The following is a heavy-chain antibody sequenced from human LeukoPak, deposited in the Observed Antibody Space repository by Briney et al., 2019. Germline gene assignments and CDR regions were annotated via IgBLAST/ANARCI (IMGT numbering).Heavy chain of an antibody. D-gene: IGHD3-16*01. CDR3: ARGWGSLYYFDF. CDR2: INPKSGVT. Sequence: ASVKVSCKASGYTFSDYFVHWVRQAPGQGLEWMGWINPKSGVTKYAQKFQGRVTMVRDTATSTVYMDLSSLTSDDTAVYFCARGWGSLYYFDFWGQDTLVTVSS. CDR1: GYTFSDYF. V-gene: IGHV1-2*02. J-gene: IGHJ4*02.